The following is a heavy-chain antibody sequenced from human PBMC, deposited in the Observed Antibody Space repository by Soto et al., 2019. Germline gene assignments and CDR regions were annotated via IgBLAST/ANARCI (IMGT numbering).Heavy chain of an antibody. D-gene: IGHD3-22*01. CDR1: GFTFSSYS. CDR3: ARDLTPPTYYYDSSGYYYEL. J-gene: IGHJ4*02. Sequence: VGSLRLSYAASGFTFSSYSMNWVRKDPGKGLEWVSSISSSSSYIYYADTVKGRFTISRDNAKNSLYLQMNSLRAEYTAVYYCARDLTPPTYYYDSSGYYYELWGQGTLVTVSS. CDR2: ISSSSSYI. V-gene: IGHV3-21*01.